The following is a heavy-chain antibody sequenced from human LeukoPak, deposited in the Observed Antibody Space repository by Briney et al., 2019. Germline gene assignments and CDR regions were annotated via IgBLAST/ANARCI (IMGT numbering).Heavy chain of an antibody. J-gene: IGHJ4*02. CDR1: GFTVSSNY. Sequence: PGGSLRLSCAASGFTVSSNYMSWVRQAPGKGLEWVSVIYSGGSTYYADSVKGRFTISRDNSKNTLYLQMNSLRAEDTAVYYCARLIAAAGRVYFDYWGQGTLVTVSS. V-gene: IGHV3-53*01. CDR3: ARLIAAAGRVYFDY. D-gene: IGHD6-13*01. CDR2: IYSGGST.